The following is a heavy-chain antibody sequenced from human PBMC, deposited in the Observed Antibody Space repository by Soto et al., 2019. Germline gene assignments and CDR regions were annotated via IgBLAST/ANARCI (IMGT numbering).Heavy chain of an antibody. CDR1: GFTFSSYA. Sequence: GGSLRLSCAASGFTFSSYAMSWVRQSPGMGLEWVSAINGGGGNTYHADSVKGRFAISRDNSKNTLYLQMSSLRAEDTAVYYCAKGSASGSPYYFDYWGQGILVTVSS. CDR3: AKGSASGSPYYFDY. CDR2: INGGGGNT. V-gene: IGHV3-23*01. J-gene: IGHJ4*02. D-gene: IGHD6-25*01.